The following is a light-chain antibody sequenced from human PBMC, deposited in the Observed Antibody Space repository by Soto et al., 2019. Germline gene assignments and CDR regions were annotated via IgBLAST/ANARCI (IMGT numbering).Light chain of an antibody. CDR2: EVS. Sequence: QSALTQPASVFGSPGQSITISCTGTSSDVGGYNYVSWYQHHPGKAPKLLIYEVSNRPSGVSDRFSGSKSGNTASLTISGLQAEDETDYYCSSYTRSTTLVFGGGNKLTVL. J-gene: IGLJ2*01. CDR3: SSYTRSTTLV. CDR1: SSDVGGYNY. V-gene: IGLV2-14*01.